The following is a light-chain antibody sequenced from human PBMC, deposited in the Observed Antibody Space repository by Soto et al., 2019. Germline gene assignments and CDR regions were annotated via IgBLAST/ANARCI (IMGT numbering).Light chain of an antibody. CDR3: QQYYSFPGT. Sequence: VIWMTQSPSLLSASTGDRVTISCRMSQDISNNLAWYHQKPGKAPELLIYAASTLQSVVPSRFSGSGSGTDFTLTISCLQSEDFATYYCQQYYSFPGTFGQGTKVEIK. CDR1: QDISNN. V-gene: IGKV1D-8*01. CDR2: AAS. J-gene: IGKJ1*01.